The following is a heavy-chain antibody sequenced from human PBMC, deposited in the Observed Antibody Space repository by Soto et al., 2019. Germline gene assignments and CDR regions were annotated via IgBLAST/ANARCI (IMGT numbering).Heavy chain of an antibody. V-gene: IGHV3-74*01. D-gene: IGHD3-3*01. CDR3: ARMGLRSAPDI. CDR1: GFTFSSYR. Sequence: GGSLRLSCVASGFTFSSYRMHWVRQVPGKGLVWVSHINTDGSNTRYADSVKGRFTISRDNAKNTLSLQMDSLRAEDTAVYYCARMGLRSAPDIWGQGTMVTVSS. J-gene: IGHJ3*02. CDR2: INTDGSNT.